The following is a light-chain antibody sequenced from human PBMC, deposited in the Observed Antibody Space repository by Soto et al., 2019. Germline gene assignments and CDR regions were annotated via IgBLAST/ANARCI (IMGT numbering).Light chain of an antibody. J-gene: IGLJ2*01. CDR1: SSNIGSNY. Sequence: QAVVTQPPSASGTPGQRVTISCSGSSSNIGSNYVYWYQQLPGTAPKLLIYRNNQRPSGVPDRFSGSKSGTSASLAISGLRSEDEADYYCAAWDDSLSYVVFGGGTKVTVL. V-gene: IGLV1-47*01. CDR3: AAWDDSLSYVV. CDR2: RNN.